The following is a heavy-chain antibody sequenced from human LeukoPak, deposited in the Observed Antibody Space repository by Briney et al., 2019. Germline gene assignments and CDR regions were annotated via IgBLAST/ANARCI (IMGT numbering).Heavy chain of an antibody. J-gene: IGHJ4*02. CDR2: SNYSGTT. CDR1: GGAISNDNYY. V-gene: IGHV4-39*01. Sequence: PSETLSLTCTVSGGAISNDNYYWGWIRQPPGKGLEWIASSNYSGTTYYNPSLNSRVSISLDTSKTQLSLRLSSVTAADTAVYYCAGLSDYWGQGILVTASS. CDR3: AGLSDY.